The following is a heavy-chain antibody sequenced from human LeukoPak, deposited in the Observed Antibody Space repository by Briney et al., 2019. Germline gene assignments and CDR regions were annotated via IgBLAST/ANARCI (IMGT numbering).Heavy chain of an antibody. D-gene: IGHD2-21*01. Sequence: PGGSLRLSCAASGFTFSSYAMSWVREAPGKGQEWVSAISGSGGSTYYADSVKGRFTISRDNSKNTLYLQMNSLRAEDTAVYYCAKRGGELLYYFDYWGQGTLVTVSS. J-gene: IGHJ4*02. V-gene: IGHV3-23*01. CDR2: ISGSGGST. CDR3: AKRGGELLYYFDY. CDR1: GFTFSSYA.